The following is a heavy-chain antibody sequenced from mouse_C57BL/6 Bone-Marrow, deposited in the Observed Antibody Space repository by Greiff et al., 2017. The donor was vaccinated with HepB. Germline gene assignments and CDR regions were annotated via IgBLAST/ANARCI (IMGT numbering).Heavy chain of an antibody. CDR1: GFNIKDDY. V-gene: IGHV14-4*01. CDR2: IDPENGDT. D-gene: IGHD1-1*01. Sequence: VQLKQSGAELVRPGASVKLSCTASGFNIKDDYMHWVKQRPEQGLEWIGWIDPENGDTEYASKFQGKATITADTSSNTAYLQLSSLTSEDTAFYYCTTDYYGSSYVGYWGQGTTLTVSS. J-gene: IGHJ2*01. CDR3: TTDYYGSSYVGY.